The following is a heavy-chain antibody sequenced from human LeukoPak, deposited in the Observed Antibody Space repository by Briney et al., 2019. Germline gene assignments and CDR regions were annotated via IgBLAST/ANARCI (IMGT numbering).Heavy chain of an antibody. D-gene: IGHD6-13*01. V-gene: IGHV4-39*01. Sequence: SETLSLTCTVSGGSLSISSYYWGWIRQPPGKGLEWIGSIYYSGSTYYNPSLKSRVTISVDTSKNQFSLKLRSVTAADTAVYYCARLAAAGPYYYYGMDVWGQGTTVTVSS. CDR1: GGSLSISSYY. CDR3: ARLAAAGPYYYYGMDV. CDR2: IYYSGST. J-gene: IGHJ6*02.